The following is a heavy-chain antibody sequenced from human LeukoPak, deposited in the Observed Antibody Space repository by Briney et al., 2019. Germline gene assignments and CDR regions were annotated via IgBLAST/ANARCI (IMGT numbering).Heavy chain of an antibody. V-gene: IGHV3-7*05. CDR1: GFTFSGSA. CDR2: INQGGSEK. D-gene: IGHD6-19*01. CDR3: VRDGSGYDY. Sequence: GGSLKLSCATSGFTFSGSAMHWVRQPAGKGLEWVANINQGGSEKYYLNSVKGRFTISRDNAKNSLYLQMNSLRADDTAIYYCVRDGSGYDYWGQGTLVTVSS. J-gene: IGHJ4*02.